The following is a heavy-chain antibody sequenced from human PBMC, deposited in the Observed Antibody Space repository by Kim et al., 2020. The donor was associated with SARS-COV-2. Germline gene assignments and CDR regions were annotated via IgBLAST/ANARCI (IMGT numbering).Heavy chain of an antibody. Sequence: PPLTSRVTISVDTSKNQVSLKLSSVTAADTAVYYCARAGVTTGYYYGMDVWGQGTTVTVSS. J-gene: IGHJ6*02. CDR3: ARAGVTTGYYYGMDV. V-gene: IGHV4-59*01. D-gene: IGHD4-17*01.